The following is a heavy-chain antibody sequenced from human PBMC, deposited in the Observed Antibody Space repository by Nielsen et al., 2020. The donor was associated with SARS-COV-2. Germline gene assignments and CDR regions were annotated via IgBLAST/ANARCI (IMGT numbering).Heavy chain of an antibody. D-gene: IGHD3-22*01. Sequence: GESLKISCAASGFTFSSYAMSWVRQAPGKGLEWVSVISGSGGNTFYADSVKGRFTISRDNSKNTLYLQMNSLRAEDTAVYYCAKDRRYSYDSSGPKLSYTETTPRTAFDIWGQGTMVTVSS. CDR1: GFTFSSYA. J-gene: IGHJ3*02. CDR3: AKDRRYSYDSSGPKLSYTETTPRTAFDI. V-gene: IGHV3-23*01. CDR2: ISGSGGNT.